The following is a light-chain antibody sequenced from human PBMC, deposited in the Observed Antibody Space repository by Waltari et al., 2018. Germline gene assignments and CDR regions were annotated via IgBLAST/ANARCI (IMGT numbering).Light chain of an antibody. CDR3: HVWDANTVM. V-gene: IGLV3-21*02. CDR1: NIGSRS. CDR2: LDS. J-gene: IGLJ3*02. Sequence: SSVLTQAPPVSVAPGPTATVTCWGDNIGSRSVHWYQQKPGRAPVLVVYLDSDRPSGIPERFSGSKSVNAATLTISRVEAGDEADYYCHVWDANTVMFGGGTKLTVL.